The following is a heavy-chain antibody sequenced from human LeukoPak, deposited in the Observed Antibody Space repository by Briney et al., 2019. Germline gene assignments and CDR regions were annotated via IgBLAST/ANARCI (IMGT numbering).Heavy chain of an antibody. D-gene: IGHD3-22*01. CDR3: ATPLPYDSSGYYHYYYYYGMDV. Sequence: EWMGGIIPIFGTANYAQKFQGRVTITADESTSTAYMELSSLRSEDAAVYYCATPLPYDSSGYYHYYYYYGMDVWGQGTTVTVSS. J-gene: IGHJ6*02. V-gene: IGHV1-69*01. CDR2: IIPIFGTA.